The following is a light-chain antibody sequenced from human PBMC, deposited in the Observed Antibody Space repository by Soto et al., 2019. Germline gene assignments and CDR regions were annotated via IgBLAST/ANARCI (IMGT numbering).Light chain of an antibody. CDR1: QSISSW. CDR3: QQYNSYST. V-gene: IGKV1-5*01. CDR2: DAS. Sequence: DIQMTQSPSTLSACVGDRVTITCRASQSISSWLAWYQQKPGKAPKLLIYDASSLESGVPSRFSGSGSGTEFTLTISSLQPDDSATYYCQQYNSYSTFGPGTKVDIK. J-gene: IGKJ3*01.